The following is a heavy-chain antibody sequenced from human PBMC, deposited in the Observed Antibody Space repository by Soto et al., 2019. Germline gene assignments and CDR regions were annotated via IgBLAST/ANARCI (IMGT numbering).Heavy chain of an antibody. J-gene: IGHJ4*02. CDR2: IYYSGST. D-gene: IGHD4-17*01. CDR1: GGSVSSSSYY. CDR3: ARHVDYGEYHTDY. V-gene: IGHV4-39*01. Sequence: QLQLQESGPELVKPSETLSLTCTVSGGSVSSSSYYWGWIRQPPGKGLEWIGSIYYSGSTYYNPSLKRRVTVSGDTSKSQFSLRLSSVTAADTAVYYCARHVDYGEYHTDYWGQGTLVTVSS.